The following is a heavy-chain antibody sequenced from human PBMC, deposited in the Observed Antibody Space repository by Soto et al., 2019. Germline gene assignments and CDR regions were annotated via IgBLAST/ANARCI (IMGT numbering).Heavy chain of an antibody. CDR2: ISSSSSTI. D-gene: IGHD2-15*01. CDR1: GFTFSSYS. J-gene: IGHJ4*02. V-gene: IGHV3-48*01. Sequence: EVQLVESGGGLVQPGGSLRLSCAASGFTFSSYSMNWVRQAPGKGLEWVSYISSSSSTIYYADSVKGRFTISRDNAKNSLYLQMNSLRAEDTAVYYCARDFRLAKADIVVVVAATHYFDYWGQGTLVTVSS. CDR3: ARDFRLAKADIVVVVAATHYFDY.